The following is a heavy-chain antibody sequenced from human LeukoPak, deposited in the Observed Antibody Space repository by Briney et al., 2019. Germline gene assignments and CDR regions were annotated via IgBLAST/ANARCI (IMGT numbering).Heavy chain of an antibody. J-gene: IGHJ3*02. V-gene: IGHV4-59*01. CDR3: ARARHYGDYVEDAFDI. CDR1: GGSISSYY. Sequence: SETLSLTCTVSGGSISSYYWSGIRQPPGKGLEWIWYIYYSGSTNYNPSLKSRVTISVDTSKNQFSLKLSSVTAADTAVYYSARARHYGDYVEDAFDIWGQGTMVTVSS. CDR2: IYYSGST. D-gene: IGHD4-17*01.